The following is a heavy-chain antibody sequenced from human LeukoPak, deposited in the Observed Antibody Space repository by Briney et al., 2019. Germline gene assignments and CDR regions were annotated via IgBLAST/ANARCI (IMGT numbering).Heavy chain of an antibody. J-gene: IGHJ5*02. Sequence: GGSLRLSCAASGFTFSSYAMSWVRQAPGKGLVWVSAISGSGGSKYYADSVKGRFTISRDNSKNTLYLQMNSLRAEDTAVYYCAKASGGTSIALEENWFDPWGQGTLVTVSS. CDR3: AKASGGTSIALEENWFDP. CDR1: GFTFSSYA. V-gene: IGHV3-23*01. D-gene: IGHD6-6*01. CDR2: ISGSGGSK.